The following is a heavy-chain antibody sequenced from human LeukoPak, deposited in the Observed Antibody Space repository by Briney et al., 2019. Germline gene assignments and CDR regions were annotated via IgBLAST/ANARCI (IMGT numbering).Heavy chain of an antibody. CDR2: INWNGGST. D-gene: IGHD6-13*01. Sequence: SGGSLRLSCAASGFTFDDYGMSWVRQAPGKGLEWVSGINWNGGSTGYADSVKGRFTISRDNAKNSLYLQMNSLRAEDTALYYCARDLLGSSSWSVRGNYWGQGTLVTVSS. V-gene: IGHV3-20*04. CDR3: ARDLLGSSSWSVRGNY. J-gene: IGHJ4*02. CDR1: GFTFDDYG.